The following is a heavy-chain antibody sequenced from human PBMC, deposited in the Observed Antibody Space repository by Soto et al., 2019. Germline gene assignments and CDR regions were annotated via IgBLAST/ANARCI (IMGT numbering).Heavy chain of an antibody. CDR2: IYYSGST. D-gene: IGHD3-16*01. CDR3: ARGWGYTHYYYYMDV. J-gene: IGHJ6*03. V-gene: IGHV4-59*01. Sequence: SETLSLTCTVSGGSISNYYWSRVLQPQGKGLEWIGYIYYSGSTNYNPSLKSRVTISVDTSQIQFSLKLSSVTAADTAVYYCARGWGYTHYYYYMDVWGKGTTVTVSS. CDR1: GGSISNYY.